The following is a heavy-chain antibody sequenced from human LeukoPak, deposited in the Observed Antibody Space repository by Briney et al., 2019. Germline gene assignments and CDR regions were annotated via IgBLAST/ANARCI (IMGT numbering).Heavy chain of an antibody. CDR1: GYTFTSYD. Sequence: ASVKVSCKASGYTFTSYDINWVRQATGQGLEWMGWMNPNSGNTGYAQKFQGRVTMTRNTSISTAYMELSSLRSEDTAVYYCARGLRRGWYFLYWGQGTLVTVSS. J-gene: IGHJ4*02. D-gene: IGHD6-19*01. V-gene: IGHV1-8*01. CDR3: ARGLRRGWYFLY. CDR2: MNPNSGNT.